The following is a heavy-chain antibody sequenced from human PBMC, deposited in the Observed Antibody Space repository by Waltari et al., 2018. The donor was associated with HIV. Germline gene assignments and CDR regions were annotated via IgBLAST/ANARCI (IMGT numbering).Heavy chain of an antibody. D-gene: IGHD6-19*01. V-gene: IGHV3-23*01. Sequence: EVQLLESGGGLVQPGGSLRLSCAAYGFTFSKYAINGVRQARGKWLCLVSVCSGGVVSTHHADAVKARFYNSRDNSQKRLYLKMNSLRPEYTAIYYCAKGGRAVAGNCFDPWGQGTLVTVSS. CDR3: AKGGRAVAGNCFDP. CDR1: GFTFSKYA. CDR2: CSGGVVST. J-gene: IGHJ5*02.